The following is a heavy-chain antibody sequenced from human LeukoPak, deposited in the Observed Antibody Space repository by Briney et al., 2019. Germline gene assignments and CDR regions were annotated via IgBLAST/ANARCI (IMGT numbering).Heavy chain of an antibody. J-gene: IGHJ4*02. CDR2: IKQDGSQE. D-gene: IGHD3-3*01. Sequence: PGGSLRLSCAASRFTLSTYWMSWVRQAPGKGLEWVAHIKQDGSQEYYVDSVKGRFTISRDSAKNSLYLQMNSLRAEDTAVYYCARGVPYDSWSGPHYSDYWGQGTLVTDSS. CDR1: RFTLSTYW. CDR3: ARGVPYDSWSGPHYSDY. V-gene: IGHV3-7*01.